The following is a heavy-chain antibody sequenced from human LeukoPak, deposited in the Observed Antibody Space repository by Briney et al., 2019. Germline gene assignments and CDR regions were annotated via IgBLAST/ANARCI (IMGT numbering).Heavy chain of an antibody. V-gene: IGHV1-18*01. D-gene: IGHD2-8*01. CDR2: ISAYNGNT. J-gene: IGHJ4*02. CDR1: GYTFTSYG. CDR3: ARVLQLKVEFFEFDY. Sequence: GASVKVSCKASGYTFTSYGISWVRQAPGQGLEWMGCISAYNGNTNYAQKLQGRVTMTTDTSTSTAYMELRSLRSDDTAVYYCARVLQLKVEFFEFDYWGQGTLVTVSS.